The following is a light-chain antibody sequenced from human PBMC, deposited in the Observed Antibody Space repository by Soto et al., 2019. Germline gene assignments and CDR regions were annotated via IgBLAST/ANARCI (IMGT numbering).Light chain of an antibody. CDR3: QQYNSYSRT. Sequence: DIQMTQSPSTLSASVGDRVTITCRASQSISSWLAWYQQKPGKAPKLLIYDASSLESGVPSRFSGSGSGTEFTLPISSLQPDDFATYYCQQYNSYSRTFGPGTKVDIK. CDR1: QSISSW. J-gene: IGKJ3*01. V-gene: IGKV1-5*01. CDR2: DAS.